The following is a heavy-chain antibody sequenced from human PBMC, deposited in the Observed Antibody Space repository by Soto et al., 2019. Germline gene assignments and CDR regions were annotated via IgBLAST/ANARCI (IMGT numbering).Heavy chain of an antibody. J-gene: IGHJ4*02. CDR3: ARERNGNYFDY. CDR2: IYSGDST. V-gene: IGHV3-66*01. CDR1: GFTVSSNY. D-gene: IGHD1-1*01. Sequence: EVQLVESGGGLVQPGGSLRLSCAASGFTVSSNYMSWVRQAPGKGLEWVSVIYSGDSTCYADSVKGRFTISRDNSKNTLYLQMNSLRAEDTAVYYCARERNGNYFDYRGQGTLVTVSS.